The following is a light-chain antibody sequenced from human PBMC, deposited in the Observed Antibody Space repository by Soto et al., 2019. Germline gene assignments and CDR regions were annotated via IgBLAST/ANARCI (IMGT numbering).Light chain of an antibody. CDR3: CSYTTSSTRV. CDR2: EVT. J-gene: IGLJ1*01. CDR1: TSDVGFYNY. V-gene: IGLV2-14*01. Sequence: QSVLTQPASVSGSPGQSIAISCTGSTSDVGFYNYVSWYQQHPGKVPKLIIYEVTNRPSGVSNRFSGSKSGNTASLTISGLQAEDEADYYCCSYTTSSTRVFXTGTKVTVL.